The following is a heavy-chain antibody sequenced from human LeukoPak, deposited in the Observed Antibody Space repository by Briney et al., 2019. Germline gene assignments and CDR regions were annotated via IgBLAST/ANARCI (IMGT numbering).Heavy chain of an antibody. V-gene: IGHV3-30*18. Sequence: GGSLRLSCAGSGFTFNSYSMHWVRQAPGKGLEWVAVISYDGRNKFYADSVKGRFTISRDNSKNTLYLQMNSLGAEDTALCHCAKDLAGYSNDRDFGMDVWGQGTTVTVSS. J-gene: IGHJ6*02. CDR3: AKDLAGYSNDRDFGMDV. CDR2: ISYDGRNK. D-gene: IGHD4-11*01. CDR1: GFTFNSYS.